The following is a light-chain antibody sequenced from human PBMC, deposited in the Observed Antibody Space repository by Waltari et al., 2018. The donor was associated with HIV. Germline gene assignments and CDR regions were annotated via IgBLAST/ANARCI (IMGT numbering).Light chain of an antibody. CDR3: QQYGNWPPLT. CDR1: QSVGRS. V-gene: IGKV3-15*01. Sequence: EVVMTQSPATVSASPGDSATFSCRASQSVGRSVAWYQKRPGQAPRILIYGGSDRVYGVPPRFSGSGSGTDFTLTISSLQSEDFAVYFCQQYGNWPPLTFGQGTRLEIK. CDR2: GGS. J-gene: IGKJ5*01.